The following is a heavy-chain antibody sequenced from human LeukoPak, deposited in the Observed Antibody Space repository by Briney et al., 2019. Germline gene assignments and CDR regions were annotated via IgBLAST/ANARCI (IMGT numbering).Heavy chain of an antibody. D-gene: IGHD3-10*01. J-gene: IGHJ6*03. CDR3: AREGKEFDSVGSGFFYYYMDV. CDR2: FFDSGST. CDR1: GGSISDYY. Sequence: SETLSLTCTVSGGSISDYYWSWIRQPAGKGLEWIGRFFDSGSTNYNPSLKSRVTMSVDTPKNQFSLKLSSVTAADTAVYYCAREGKEFDSVGSGFFYYYMDVWGKGTTVTVSS. V-gene: IGHV4-4*07.